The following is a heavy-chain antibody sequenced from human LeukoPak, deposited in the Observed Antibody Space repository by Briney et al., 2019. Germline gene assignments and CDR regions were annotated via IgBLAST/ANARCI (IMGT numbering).Heavy chain of an antibody. CDR1: GGSFSDYS. CDR2: INHNGGT. D-gene: IGHD3-9*01. J-gene: IGHJ6*03. V-gene: IGHV4-34*01. CDR3: ARVAYKYSINDWSRTGLGAYATKYYYYMDV. Sequence: SETLSLTCAVYGGSFSDYSWTWIRQAPGEGLEWIGEINHNGGTNHNPSLVSRVIMSVDTSKNQFSLKVSSVTAADTAVYYCARVAYKYSINDWSRTGLGAYATKYYYYMDVWGKGTTVTVS.